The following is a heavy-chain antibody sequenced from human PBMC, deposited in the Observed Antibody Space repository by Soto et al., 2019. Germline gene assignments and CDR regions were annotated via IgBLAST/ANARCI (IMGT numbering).Heavy chain of an antibody. CDR1: EGRVPSSSAS. J-gene: IGHJ2*01. Sequence: SKTVTGSCGNPEGRVPSSSASWNWIRQSPSRGLEWLGRTYYRSKWYNDYAVSVKSRITINPDTSKNQFSLQLNSVTPEDTAVYYCARDTFYGDHGYW. D-gene: IGHD4-17*01. CDR3: ARDTFYGDHGYW. CDR2: TYYRSKWYN. V-gene: IGHV6-1*01.